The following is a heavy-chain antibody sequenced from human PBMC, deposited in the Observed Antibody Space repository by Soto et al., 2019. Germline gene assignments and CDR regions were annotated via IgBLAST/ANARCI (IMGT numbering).Heavy chain of an antibody. CDR2: FSAYNGNT. CDR3: ARGPWYSSGWYAPPYYYYYGMDV. CDR1: GYTFTSYG. Sequence: ASVKVSCKASGYTFTSYGISWVRQAPGQGLEWMGWFSAYNGNTNYAQKLQGRVTMTTDTSTSTAYMELRSLRSDDTAVYYCARGPWYSSGWYAPPYYYYYGMDVWGQGTTVTVSS. V-gene: IGHV1-18*01. J-gene: IGHJ6*02. D-gene: IGHD6-19*01.